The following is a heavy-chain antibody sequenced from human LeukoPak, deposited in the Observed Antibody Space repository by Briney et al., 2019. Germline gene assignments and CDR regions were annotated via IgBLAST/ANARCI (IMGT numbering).Heavy chain of an antibody. Sequence: GGSLRLSCASSGFTVSNNYMSWVRQAPGKGLEWVSVIYSGDNTYYVESVKGRFTISRDNSKNTLFLQMNRLRAEDTAVYYCAGRRVLDASFDYWGQGTLVTVSS. CDR1: GFTVSNNY. CDR3: AGRRVLDASFDY. J-gene: IGHJ4*02. D-gene: IGHD3-16*01. V-gene: IGHV3-66*02. CDR2: IYSGDNT.